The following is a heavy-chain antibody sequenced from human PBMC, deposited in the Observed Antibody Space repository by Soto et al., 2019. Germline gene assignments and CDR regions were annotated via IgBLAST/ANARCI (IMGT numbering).Heavy chain of an antibody. CDR2: ISSSGLSI. Sequence: GGSLRLSCSAPGFTFSDYYMSWIRQAPGKGLEWVSYISSSGLSIYYGDSVKGRFTISRDNANNSLYLQMNSLRAEDTAVYYCAKDLAVAGANYYGMDVWGQGTTVT. V-gene: IGHV3-11*01. J-gene: IGHJ6*02. CDR3: AKDLAVAGANYYGMDV. D-gene: IGHD6-13*01. CDR1: GFTFSDYY.